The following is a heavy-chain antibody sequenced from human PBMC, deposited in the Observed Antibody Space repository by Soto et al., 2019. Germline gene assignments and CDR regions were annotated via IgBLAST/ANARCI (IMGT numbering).Heavy chain of an antibody. J-gene: IGHJ5*02. Sequence: SETLSLTCTVSGGSISSGGYYWSWIRQHPGKGLEWIGYIYYSGSTYYNPSLKSRVTISVDTSKNQFSLKLSSVTAADTAVYYCARWVVVPAATNNWFDPWGQGTLVTVSS. CDR3: ARWVVVPAATNNWFDP. CDR1: GGSISSGGYY. CDR2: IYYSGST. V-gene: IGHV4-31*03. D-gene: IGHD2-2*01.